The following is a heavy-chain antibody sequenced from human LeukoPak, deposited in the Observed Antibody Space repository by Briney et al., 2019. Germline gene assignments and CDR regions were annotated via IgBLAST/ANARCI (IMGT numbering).Heavy chain of an antibody. J-gene: IGHJ3*02. CDR3: ARDHYYDSSGYIPAGDVFDI. D-gene: IGHD3-22*01. Sequence: GGSLRLSCAASGFTFSSYSMNWVRQAPGKGLEWVSSISSSSSYIYYADSVKGRCTISRDNAKNSLNLQMNSLRAEDTAVYYCARDHYYDSSGYIPAGDVFDIWGQGTKVTVSS. CDR2: ISSSSSYI. V-gene: IGHV3-21*01. CDR1: GFTFSSYS.